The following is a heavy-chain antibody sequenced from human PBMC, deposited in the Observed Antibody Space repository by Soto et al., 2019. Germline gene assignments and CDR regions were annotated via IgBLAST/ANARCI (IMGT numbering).Heavy chain of an antibody. V-gene: IGHV5-51*01. CDR3: ASAGGWELAIVSGFAY. CDR2: IYPGDSDT. Sequence: PGESLNISCKGSGYSFTSYWIGWVRQMPGKGLEWMGIIYPGDSDTRYSPSFQGQVTISADKSISTAYLQWSSLKASYTARYYFASAGGWELAIVSGFAYWAQGILDT. D-gene: IGHD1-26*01. J-gene: IGHJ4*02. CDR1: GYSFTSYW.